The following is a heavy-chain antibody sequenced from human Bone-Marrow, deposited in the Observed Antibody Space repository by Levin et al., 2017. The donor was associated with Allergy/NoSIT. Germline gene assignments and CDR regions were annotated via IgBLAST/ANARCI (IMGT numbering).Heavy chain of an antibody. D-gene: IGHD6-19*01. Sequence: GESLKISCAASGFTFSSYAMSWVRQAPGKGLEWVSAISGSGGSTYYADSVKGRFTISRDNSKNTLYLQMNSLRAEDTAVYYCAKDTREAVAGFWFFSHWGQGTLVTVSS. V-gene: IGHV3-23*01. J-gene: IGHJ4*02. CDR3: AKDTREAVAGFWFFSH. CDR2: ISGSGGST. CDR1: GFTFSSYA.